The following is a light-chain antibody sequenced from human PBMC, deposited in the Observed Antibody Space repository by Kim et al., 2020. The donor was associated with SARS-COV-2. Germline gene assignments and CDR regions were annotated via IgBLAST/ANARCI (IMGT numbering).Light chain of an antibody. J-gene: IGLJ2*01. CDR1: SLRSSY. CDR3: NSRDSSGNHVI. Sequence: GQTVRITCQGDSLRSSYATWYQQRPGQAPILVIYGRNKRPSGIPDRFSASTSGNTASLTITGAQAEDEADYYCNSRDSSGNHVIFGGGTKLTVL. V-gene: IGLV3-19*01. CDR2: GRN.